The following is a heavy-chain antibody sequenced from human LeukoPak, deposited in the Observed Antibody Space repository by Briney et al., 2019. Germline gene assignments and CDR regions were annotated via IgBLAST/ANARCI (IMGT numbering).Heavy chain of an antibody. Sequence: GGSLRLSCAASGFTFDDYTMHWVRQAPGKGLEWVSVIYSGGSTYYADSVKGRFTISRDNSKNTLYLQMNSLRAEDTAVYYCARGGGYCGGDCYGIDYWGQGTLVTVSS. CDR1: GFTFDDYT. V-gene: IGHV3-66*01. D-gene: IGHD2-21*01. CDR3: ARGGGYCGGDCYGIDY. J-gene: IGHJ4*02. CDR2: IYSGGST.